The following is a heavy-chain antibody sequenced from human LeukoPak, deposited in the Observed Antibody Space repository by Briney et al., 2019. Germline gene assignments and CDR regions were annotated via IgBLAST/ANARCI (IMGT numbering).Heavy chain of an antibody. D-gene: IGHD4-17*01. J-gene: IGHJ5*02. CDR3: ATVKYDYGDPVGWFDP. CDR2: ILSSGTT. CDR1: GFPFSASA. Sequence: GGSLRLSCAASGFPFSASAMTWVRHAPGKGLEWVSHILSSGTTFYADSVRGRFTISRDNSKNTLYLLMTSLRADDTAVYYCATVKYDYGDPVGWFDPWGQGTLVTVSS. V-gene: IGHV3-23*01.